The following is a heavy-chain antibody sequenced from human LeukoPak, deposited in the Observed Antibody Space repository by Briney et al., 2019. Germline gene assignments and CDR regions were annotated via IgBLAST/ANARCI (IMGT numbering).Heavy chain of an antibody. V-gene: IGHV4-61*01. CDR3: ARAVRWELLGGCAFDI. D-gene: IGHD1-26*01. Sequence: PSETLSLTCTVSGVSVSSGSYYWSWIRQPPGKGLEWIGYIYYSGSTNYNPSLKSRVTISVDTSKNQCSLKLSSVTAADTAVYYCARAVRWELLGGCAFDIWGQGTMVTVSS. CDR1: GVSVSSGSYY. CDR2: IYYSGST. J-gene: IGHJ3*02.